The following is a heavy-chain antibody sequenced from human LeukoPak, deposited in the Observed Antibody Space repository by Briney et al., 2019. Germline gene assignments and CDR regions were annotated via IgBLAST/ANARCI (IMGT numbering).Heavy chain of an antibody. CDR3: AKILNPHAFDI. Sequence: GGSLRLSCAASGFTFDDYAMHWVRQAPGKGPEWVSYVTANDGGTYYADSVKGRFVISRDNSKNSLYLQMNILRPEDTALYYCAKILNPHAFDIWGQGTMVTVSS. D-gene: IGHD1-14*01. CDR2: VTANDGGT. J-gene: IGHJ3*02. CDR1: GFTFDDYA. V-gene: IGHV3-43*02.